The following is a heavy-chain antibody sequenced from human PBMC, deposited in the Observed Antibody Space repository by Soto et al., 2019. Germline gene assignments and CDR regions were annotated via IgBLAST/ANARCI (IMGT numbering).Heavy chain of an antibody. CDR3: AKRAKYYFDY. V-gene: IGHV3-23*01. CDR1: GFTFSNYA. J-gene: IGHJ4*02. Sequence: GGSVRLSCAASGFTFSNYAMSWVRQAPGKGLEWVSTFGVAGATYYADSVKGRFTVSRDNSKNTLYLQMNSLRAEDTAVYYCAKRAKYYFDYWGLGLLVTVSS. CDR2: FGVAGAT.